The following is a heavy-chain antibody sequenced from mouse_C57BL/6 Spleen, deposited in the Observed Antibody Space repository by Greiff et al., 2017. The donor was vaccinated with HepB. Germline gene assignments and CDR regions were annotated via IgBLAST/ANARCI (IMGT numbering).Heavy chain of an antibody. D-gene: IGHD3-1*01. Sequence: LVESGAELVRPGASVTLSCKASGYTFTDYEMHWVKQTPVHGLEWIGAIDPETGGTAYNQKFKGKAILTADKSSSTAYMELRSLTSEDSAVYYCTRSGSWGQGTTLTVSS. CDR1: GYTFTDYE. V-gene: IGHV1-15*01. J-gene: IGHJ2*01. CDR3: TRSGS. CDR2: IDPETGGT.